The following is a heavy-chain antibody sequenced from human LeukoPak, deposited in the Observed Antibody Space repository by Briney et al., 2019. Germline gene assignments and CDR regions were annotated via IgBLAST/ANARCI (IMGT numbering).Heavy chain of an antibody. Sequence: SETLSLTCTVSGGSISSGSYYWSWIRQPPGKGLEWIGSFYYTGKAYYNPPLKSRVTISGDTSKNQFSLKLSSVTAADTAVYYCARLPRGLIGYFDNWGQGTLVTVSS. J-gene: IGHJ4*02. CDR1: GGSISSGSYY. CDR2: FYYTGKA. V-gene: IGHV4-39*07. CDR3: ARLPRGLIGYFDN. D-gene: IGHD3-10*01.